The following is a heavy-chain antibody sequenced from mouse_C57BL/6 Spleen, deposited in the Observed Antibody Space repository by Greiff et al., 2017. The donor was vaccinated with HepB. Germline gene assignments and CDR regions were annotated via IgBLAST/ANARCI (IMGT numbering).Heavy chain of an antibody. CDR1: GYTFTDYY. CDR3: ARSKMDGNYLDY. Sequence: QVQLKESGAELVRPGASVKLSCKASGYTFTDYYINWVKQRPGQGLEWIARIYPGSGNTYYNEKFKGKATLTAEKSSSTAYMQLSSLTSEDSAVYCCARSKMDGNYLDYWGQGTTLTVSS. D-gene: IGHD2-1*01. V-gene: IGHV1-76*01. J-gene: IGHJ2*01. CDR2: IYPGSGNT.